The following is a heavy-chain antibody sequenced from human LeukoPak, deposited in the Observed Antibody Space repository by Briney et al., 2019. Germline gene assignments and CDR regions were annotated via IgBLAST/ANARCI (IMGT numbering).Heavy chain of an antibody. CDR2: IYYSGST. V-gene: IGHV4-59*08. CDR1: GGSTSRYY. Sequence: SETLSLTCSASGGSTSRYYWSWIRQPPGKSLEWIGYIYYSGSTTYNPSLKSRVTISIDTSNNRFSLNLTSVTAADTAVYYCARLPGIAAVWGQGTLVIVSS. D-gene: IGHD6-13*01. J-gene: IGHJ1*01. CDR3: ARLPGIAAV.